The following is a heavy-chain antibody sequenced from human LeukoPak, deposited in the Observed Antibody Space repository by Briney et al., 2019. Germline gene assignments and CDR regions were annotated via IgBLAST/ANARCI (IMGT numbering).Heavy chain of an antibody. CDR1: GFTFSSYA. Sequence: PGGSLRLSCAASGFTFSSYAMSWVRQAPGKGLEWVSAISGSGGGTYYADSVKGRFTISRDNSKNTLYLQMNSLRAEDTAVYYCAKEFLSSGWYVGPKEYYFDYWGQGTLVTVSS. V-gene: IGHV3-23*01. J-gene: IGHJ4*02. CDR3: AKEFLSSGWYVGPKEYYFDY. D-gene: IGHD6-19*01. CDR2: ISGSGGGT.